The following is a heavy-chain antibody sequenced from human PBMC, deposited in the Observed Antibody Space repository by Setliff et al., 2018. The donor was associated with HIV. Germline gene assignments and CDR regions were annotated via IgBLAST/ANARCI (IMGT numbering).Heavy chain of an antibody. CDR3: AKDRDERWFGELLSPFTFDY. CDR1: GFNFSDDY. D-gene: IGHD3-10*01. J-gene: IGHJ4*02. V-gene: IGHV3-11*05. Sequence: GGSLRLSCVVSGFNFSDDYMSWIRQAPGKGLEWVSYISSSGSFTNYADSVKGRFTISRDNAKNSLYLQMNSLRAEDTAVYYCAKDRDERWFGELLSPFTFDYWGQGTLVTVSS. CDR2: ISSSGSFT.